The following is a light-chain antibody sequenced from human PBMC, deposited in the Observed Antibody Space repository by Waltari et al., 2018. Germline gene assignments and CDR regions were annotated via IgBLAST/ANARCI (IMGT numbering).Light chain of an antibody. V-gene: IGLV2-11*01. CDR3: SAYTGSLNV. CDR1: SSDFGAYNY. Sequence: QSALTQPRSVSGSPGQSVTISCTGTSSDFGAYNYVSWFQQHPGKAPKLIIYDVSKRPSGLPGRVTGSKSGNTASLTISGLQTEDDADYYCSAYTGSLNVFGTGTKVTVL. J-gene: IGLJ1*01. CDR2: DVS.